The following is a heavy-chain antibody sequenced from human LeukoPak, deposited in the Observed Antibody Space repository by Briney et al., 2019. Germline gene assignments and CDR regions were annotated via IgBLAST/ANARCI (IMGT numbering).Heavy chain of an antibody. CDR2: IYTSGST. Sequence: SETLSLTCTVSGGSVSSDSYFWTWIRQPAGKGLEWIGHIYTSGSTNYNPSLKSRVTMSVDTSKNQFSLKLSSVTAADTAVYYCARSRSSTWYLLDYWGQGTLVTVSS. V-gene: IGHV4-61*10. D-gene: IGHD6-13*01. J-gene: IGHJ4*02. CDR3: ARSRSSTWYLLDY. CDR1: GGSVSSDSYF.